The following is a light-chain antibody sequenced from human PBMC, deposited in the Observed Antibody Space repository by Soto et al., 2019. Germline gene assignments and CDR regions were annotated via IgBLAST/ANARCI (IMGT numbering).Light chain of an antibody. CDR3: QQCYSTPYT. J-gene: IGKJ2*01. V-gene: IGKV4-1*01. CDR2: WAS. Sequence: DIVMTQSPDSLAVSLGERATINCKSSQSVLSTSNNKNYLAWYQQKPGHPPKLLFYWASTRESGVPDRFSGSGSGTDFALTISSLQAEDVAVYYCQQCYSTPYTFGQGTKLEIK. CDR1: QSVLSTSNNKNY.